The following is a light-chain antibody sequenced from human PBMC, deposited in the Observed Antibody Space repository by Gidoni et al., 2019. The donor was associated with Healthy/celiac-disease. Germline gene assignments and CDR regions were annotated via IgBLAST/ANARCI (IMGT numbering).Light chain of an antibody. V-gene: IGKV3-20*01. CDR3: QQYGSSPSIT. CDR2: GAS. CDR1: QSVSSSY. J-gene: IGKJ4*01. Sequence: EIVLTQSPGTLSLSPEERATLSCRASQSVSSSYLAWYQQKPGKAPRLLIYGASSSATGIPDRFSVSGSGTDFTLTISRLEPEDFAVYYCQQYGSSPSITCGGGTKVEIK.